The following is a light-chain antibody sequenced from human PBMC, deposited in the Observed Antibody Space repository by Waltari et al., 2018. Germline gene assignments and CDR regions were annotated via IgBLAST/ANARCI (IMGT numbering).Light chain of an antibody. CDR2: EGS. CDR3: CSYAGSSTFGV. Sequence: QSALTQPASVSGSPGQSITISCTGPSSDVGNYNLVSWYQQHPGKAPKLMIYEGSKRPSGVSNRFSGSKSGNTASLTISGLQAEDEADYYCCSYAGSSTFGVFGGGTKLTVL. V-gene: IGLV2-23*03. CDR1: SSDVGNYNL. J-gene: IGLJ3*02.